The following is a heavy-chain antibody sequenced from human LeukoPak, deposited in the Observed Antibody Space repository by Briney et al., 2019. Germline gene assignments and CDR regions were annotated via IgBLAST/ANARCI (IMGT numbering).Heavy chain of an antibody. V-gene: IGHV1-2*02. D-gene: IGHD2-2*01. J-gene: IGHJ4*02. CDR3: ARVVVVPAVYFDH. CDR2: INASSGGV. Sequence: ASVKVSCKASGYTFSGYYMHWVRQAPGQGLEWKGWINASSGGVHYAQKFQGRVTMTRDTSTSTAYMELSRLKSDDTAVYYCARVVVVPAVYFDHWGQGALVTVSS. CDR1: GYTFSGYY.